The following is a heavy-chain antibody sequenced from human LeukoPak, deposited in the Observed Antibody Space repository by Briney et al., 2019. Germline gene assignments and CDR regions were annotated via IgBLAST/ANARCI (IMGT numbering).Heavy chain of an antibody. D-gene: IGHD6-19*01. J-gene: IGHJ4*02. CDR3: VKHGSGWSFDY. V-gene: IGHV4-59*01. CDR2: IQNTGGT. CDR1: GGSISSYS. Sequence: SETLSLTCTVSGGSISSYSWTWIRQSPGKGLEWIGYIQNTGGTNYNPSLKSRVSISKDTSKNQFSLQVRSVTAADTAVYYCVKHGSGWSFDYWGQGTLVTVSS.